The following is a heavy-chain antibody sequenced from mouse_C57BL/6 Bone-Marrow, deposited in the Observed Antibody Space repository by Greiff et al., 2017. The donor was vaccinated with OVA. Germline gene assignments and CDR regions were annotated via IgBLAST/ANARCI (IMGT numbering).Heavy chain of an antibody. CDR3: AISSYIDY. V-gene: IGHV1-82*01. Sequence: QVQLQQSGPELVKPGASVKISCKASGYAFSSSWMNWVKQRPGKGLEWIGRIYPGDGDTNYNGKFKGKATLTADKSSSPAYMQLSSLTSEDAAVYFCAISSYIDYWGQGTTLTVSS. D-gene: IGHD1-1*01. J-gene: IGHJ2*01. CDR2: IYPGDGDT. CDR1: GYAFSSSW.